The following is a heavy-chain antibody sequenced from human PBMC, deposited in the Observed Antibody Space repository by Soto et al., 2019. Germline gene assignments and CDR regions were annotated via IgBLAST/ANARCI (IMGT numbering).Heavy chain of an antibody. CDR1: GGSISSGGYY. D-gene: IGHD3-16*01. Sequence: PPETLSLTCTVSGGSISSGGYYWSWIRQHPGKGREWIGYIYYSGSTYYNPSLKSRVAISVDTSKNQFSLKLSSVTAADTAVYYCARDNPLGALCGKKCYYGMDVWGKGPTVTVSS. J-gene: IGHJ6*04. V-gene: IGHV4-31*03. CDR3: ARDNPLGALCGKKCYYGMDV. CDR2: IYYSGST.